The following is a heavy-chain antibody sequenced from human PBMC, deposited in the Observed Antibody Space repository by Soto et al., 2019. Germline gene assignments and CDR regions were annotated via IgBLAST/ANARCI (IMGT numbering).Heavy chain of an antibody. Sequence: PSETLSLTCTVSGGSISSYYWGWVRQPPGKGLEWIGYIYYSGSTNYNPSLKSRVTISVDTSKNQFSLKLSSVTAADTAVYYCARLDYGDYIFDYWGQGTLVTVSS. J-gene: IGHJ4*02. CDR1: GGSISSYY. V-gene: IGHV4-59*08. CDR3: ARLDYGDYIFDY. CDR2: IYYSGST. D-gene: IGHD4-17*01.